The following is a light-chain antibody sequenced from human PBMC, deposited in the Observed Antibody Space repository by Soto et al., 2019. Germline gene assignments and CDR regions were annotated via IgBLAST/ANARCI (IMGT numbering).Light chain of an antibody. J-gene: IGKJ3*01. Sequence: DMPMTQSPSSLSASVGDRVTITCRASQRINKNLNWFQQKPGKAPKLLIYGASNLHSGVPSRFSGSGSGTDFTLTISTLQPEDFAPYYCQMSYSRSTSAFGPGTKVDIK. V-gene: IGKV1-39*01. CDR1: QRINKN. CDR2: GAS. CDR3: QMSYSRSTSA.